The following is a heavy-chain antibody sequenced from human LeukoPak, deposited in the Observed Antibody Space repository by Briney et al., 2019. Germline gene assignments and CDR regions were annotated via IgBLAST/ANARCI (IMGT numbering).Heavy chain of an antibody. D-gene: IGHD6-13*01. Sequence: GGSLRLSCAASGFTFSSYWVHWVRQAPGKGLVWVSRINSDGSSTSYADSVKGRFTISRDNAKNTLYLQMNSLRAEDTAVYYCAKVSAAAGPYYFDYWGQGTLVTVSS. V-gene: IGHV3-74*01. J-gene: IGHJ4*02. CDR1: GFTFSSYW. CDR2: INSDGSST. CDR3: AKVSAAAGPYYFDY.